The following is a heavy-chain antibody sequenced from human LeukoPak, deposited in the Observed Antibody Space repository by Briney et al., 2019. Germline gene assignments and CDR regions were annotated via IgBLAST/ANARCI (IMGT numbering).Heavy chain of an antibody. V-gene: IGHV3-30-3*01. CDR2: ILYDGSNK. Sequence: GGSLRLSCAASGVTFSSYAMHWVRQAPGKGLGRVAVILYDGSNKYYADSVKGRFTISRDNSKNTLYLQMNRLRAEDTAVYYCARDPKIFTMMNAFDIWGQGTMVTVSS. CDR1: GVTFSSYA. J-gene: IGHJ3*02. CDR3: ARDPKIFTMMNAFDI. D-gene: IGHD3-22*01.